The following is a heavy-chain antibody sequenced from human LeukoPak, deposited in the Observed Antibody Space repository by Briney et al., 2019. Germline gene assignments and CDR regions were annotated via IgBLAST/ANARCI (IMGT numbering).Heavy chain of an antibody. CDR2: IKQDGSEK. CDR3: AMGDTFDI. CDR1: GFTFSRFW. J-gene: IGHJ3*02. Sequence: GGSLRLFCVASGFTFSRFWMSWVRQAPGKGLEWVANIKQDGSEKNYVDSVKGRFTISRDNAKNSLFLQMNSLRAEDTAVYYCAMGDTFDIWGQGTMVTVSS. V-gene: IGHV3-7*01.